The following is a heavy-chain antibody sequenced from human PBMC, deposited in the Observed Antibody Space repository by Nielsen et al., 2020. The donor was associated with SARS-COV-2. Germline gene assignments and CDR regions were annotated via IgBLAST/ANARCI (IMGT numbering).Heavy chain of an antibody. CDR3: ARDSSGWYALTTYYYYGMDV. V-gene: IGHV3-7*05. D-gene: IGHD6-19*01. Sequence: VRQMPGKGLEWVANIKQDGSEKYYVDSVKGRFTISRDNAKNSLYLQMNSLRAEDTAVYYCARDSSGWYALTTYYYYGMDVWGQGTTVTVSS. CDR2: IKQDGSEK. J-gene: IGHJ6*02.